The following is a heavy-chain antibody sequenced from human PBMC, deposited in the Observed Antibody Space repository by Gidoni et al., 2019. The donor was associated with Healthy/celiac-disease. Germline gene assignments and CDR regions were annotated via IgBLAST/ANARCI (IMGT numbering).Heavy chain of an antibody. CDR2: ISGSGGST. J-gene: IGHJ4*02. D-gene: IGHD1-26*01. CDR3: AKDRSSGSPKLFDY. V-gene: IGHV3-23*01. Sequence: EVQLLESGGGLVHPGGSLRLPCAASGFTFRSYAMSWVRQAPGKGLEWVSAISGSGGSTYYADSVKGRFTISRDNSKNTLYLQMNSLRAEDTAVYYCAKDRSSGSPKLFDYWGQGTLVTVSS. CDR1: GFTFRSYA.